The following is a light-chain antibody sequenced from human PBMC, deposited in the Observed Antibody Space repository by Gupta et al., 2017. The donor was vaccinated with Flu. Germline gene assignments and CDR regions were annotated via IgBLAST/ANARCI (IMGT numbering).Light chain of an antibody. J-gene: IGKJ1*01. CDR1: QSIDNY. V-gene: IGKV1-39*01. CDR2: GAS. CDR3: QQTDSAPKT. Sequence: DIQMTQSPSSLSASVGDRVTIPCRASQSIDNYLNWYQQKPGRAPKLLIYGASTLQSGVPSRFSGIGSGTEFTLTISSLQPEDFATYFCQQTDSAPKTFGQGTKVDIK.